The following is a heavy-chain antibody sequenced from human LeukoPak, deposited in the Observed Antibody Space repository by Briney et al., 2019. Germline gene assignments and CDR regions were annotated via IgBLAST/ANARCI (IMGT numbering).Heavy chain of an antibody. CDR1: GFTFSGYS. V-gene: IGHV3-21*01. J-gene: IGHJ6*03. CDR3: ARAPSGYYMDV. CDR2: ISSSSSYI. Sequence: GGSLRLSCAASGFTFSGYSMNWVRQAPGNGLEWVSSISSSSSYIYYADSVKGRFTISRDNAKNSLYLQMNSLRADDTAVYYCARAPSGYYMDVWGKGTTVTISS.